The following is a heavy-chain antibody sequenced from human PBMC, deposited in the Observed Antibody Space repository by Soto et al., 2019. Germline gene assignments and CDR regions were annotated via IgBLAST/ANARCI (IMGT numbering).Heavy chain of an antibody. J-gene: IGHJ4*02. V-gene: IGHV2-5*02. CDR3: AHRHLAAGRFDF. D-gene: IGHD6-13*01. CDR2: IYWDDDK. Sequence: QITLKESGPTLVKPTQTLTLTCTFSGFSLSTSGEGVGWIRQPQGKALEWLALIYWDDDKRYSPSLKSRLTITKDTSKSQVVLTMTNMDPVDTATYYCAHRHLAAGRFDFWGQGTQVTVSS. CDR1: GFSLSTSGEG.